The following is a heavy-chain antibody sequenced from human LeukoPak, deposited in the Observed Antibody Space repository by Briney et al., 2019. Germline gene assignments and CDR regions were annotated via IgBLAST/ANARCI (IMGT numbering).Heavy chain of an antibody. D-gene: IGHD2-2*01. CDR3: ATDCSSTSCYVGSYYYYGMDV. J-gene: IGHJ6*02. V-gene: IGHV1-24*01. Sequence: ASVKVSCKVSGYTLTELSMHWVRQAPGKGLEWMGGFDPEDGETIYAQKFQGRVTMTEDTSTDTAYMELSSLRSEDTAVYYCATDCSSTSCYVGSYYYYGMDVWGQGTTVTVSS. CDR1: GYTLTELS. CDR2: FDPEDGET.